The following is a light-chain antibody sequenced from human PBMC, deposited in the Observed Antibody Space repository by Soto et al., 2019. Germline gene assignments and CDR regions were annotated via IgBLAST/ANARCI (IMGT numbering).Light chain of an antibody. CDR3: SSYTSSSTLGRV. V-gene: IGLV2-14*01. Sequence: SALTQPASVSGSPGQSITISCTGTSSDVGGYNYVSWYQQHPGKAPKLMIYDVSNRPSGVSNRFSGSKSGNTASLTISGLQAEDEADYYCSSYTSSSTLGRVFGGGTKLTVL. CDR2: DVS. CDR1: SSDVGGYNY. J-gene: IGLJ2*01.